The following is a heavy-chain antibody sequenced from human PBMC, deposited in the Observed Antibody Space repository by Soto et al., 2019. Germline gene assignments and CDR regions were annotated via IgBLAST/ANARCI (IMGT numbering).Heavy chain of an antibody. V-gene: IGHV4-4*07. CDR1: GTSISSYY. CDR2: IYNGLNT. CDR3: ARVVTNWFDP. Sequence: SETLSLTCTVSGTSISSYYWSWIRQPAGKGLEWIGRIYNGLNTNYNPALKSRVTMSVDTSKNQFSLNLTSVTAADTAVYYCARVVTNWFDPWCQGTLVTVSS. D-gene: IGHD2-21*01. J-gene: IGHJ5*02.